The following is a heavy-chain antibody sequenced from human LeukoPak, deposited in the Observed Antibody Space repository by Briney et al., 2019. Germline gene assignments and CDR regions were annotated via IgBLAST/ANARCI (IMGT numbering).Heavy chain of an antibody. D-gene: IGHD3-22*01. V-gene: IGHV1-2*02. CDR2: INPNSGGT. J-gene: IGHJ3*02. Sequence: ASVKVSCKASGYTFTGYYIHWVRQAPGQGLEWMGWINPNSGGTNYAQKFQGRVTMTRDTSISTAYMELCRLRSDDTAVYYCAREAYDLGAFDIWGQGTMVTVSS. CDR1: GYTFTGYY. CDR3: AREAYDLGAFDI.